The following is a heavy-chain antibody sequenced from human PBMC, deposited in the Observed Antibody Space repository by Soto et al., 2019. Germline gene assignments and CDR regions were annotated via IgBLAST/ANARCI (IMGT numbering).Heavy chain of an antibody. CDR3: ARGRRHFDSRITQFDP. Sequence: PSETLSLTCVVYGGTFSGYYWNWIRQPPGKGLEWIGEINQSGSTNYNPSLKTRVTISIDTSKNQLSLKLSSVTAADTAVYYCARGRRHFDSRITQFDPWGQGTLVTVSS. CDR2: INQSGST. D-gene: IGHD3-22*01. V-gene: IGHV4-34*01. J-gene: IGHJ5*02. CDR1: GGTFSGYY.